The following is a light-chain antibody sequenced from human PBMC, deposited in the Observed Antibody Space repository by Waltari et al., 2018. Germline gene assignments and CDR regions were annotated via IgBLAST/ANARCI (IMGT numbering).Light chain of an antibody. CDR2: HTS. CDR1: LGGGKY. CDR3: QKYDFLPAT. J-gene: IGKJ1*01. V-gene: IGKV3-20*01. Sequence: EIVFSQSPGTLPLSPGERATLSCSARLGGGKYLAWYQQRPGQAPMLLLYHTSFRATAITERYSGGGYGTHFSLRIIILEPEDCAVYYCQKYDFLPATFGQGTTVEIK.